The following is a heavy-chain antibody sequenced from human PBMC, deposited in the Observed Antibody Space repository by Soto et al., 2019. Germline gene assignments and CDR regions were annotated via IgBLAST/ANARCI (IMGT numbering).Heavy chain of an antibody. J-gene: IGHJ4*02. CDR2: IYYSGST. Sequence: SETLSLTCTVSGGSVSSGSYYWSWIRQPPGKGLEWIGYIYYSGSTNYNPSLKSRVTISVDTSKNQFSLKLSSVTAADTVVYYCARERFGTNYYDSSAYSKFDYWGQGTLVTVSS. CDR3: ARERFGTNYYDSSAYSKFDY. V-gene: IGHV4-61*01. D-gene: IGHD3-22*01. CDR1: GGSVSSGSYY.